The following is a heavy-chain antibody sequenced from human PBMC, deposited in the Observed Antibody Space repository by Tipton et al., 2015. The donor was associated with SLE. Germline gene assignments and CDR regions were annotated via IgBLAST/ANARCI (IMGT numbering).Heavy chain of an antibody. V-gene: IGHV4-59*12. J-gene: IGHJ4*02. CDR3: ASIAAAGTTFDY. CDR2: IYYSGST. CDR1: GGSTSSYY. Sequence: LRLSCTVSGGSTSSYYWSWIRQPPGKGLEWIGYIYYSGSTNYNPSLKSRVTISVDTSKNQFSLKLSSVTAADTAVYYCASIAAAGTTFDYWGQGSLVTVSS. D-gene: IGHD6-13*01.